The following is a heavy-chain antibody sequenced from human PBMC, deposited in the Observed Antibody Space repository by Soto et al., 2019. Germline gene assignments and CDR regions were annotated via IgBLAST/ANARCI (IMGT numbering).Heavy chain of an antibody. V-gene: IGHV3-23*01. D-gene: IGHD1-1*01. CDR1: GFTFSTIA. J-gene: IGHJ6*03. CDR2: ISASGTHT. CDR3: AKGLRPWNHMDA. Sequence: EVQLLESGGGFVQPGGSLRLSCAASGFTFSTIAMTWVRQAPGKGLEWVSSISASGTHTYHADSGRGRFTISRDDSINTLYLQLNSLRGGDTAVYYCAKGLRPWNHMDAWGRGTTVTVSS.